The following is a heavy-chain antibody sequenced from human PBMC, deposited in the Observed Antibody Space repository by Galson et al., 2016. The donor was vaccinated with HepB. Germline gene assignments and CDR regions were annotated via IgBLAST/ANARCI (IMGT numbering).Heavy chain of an antibody. J-gene: IGHJ4*02. CDR2: ISTTGYST. Sequence: SLRLSCAASGFTFSAFAMSWVRQAPGKGLEWVSVISTTGYSTYYAASVKGRFTISRDNSKNTLYVQMNSLRAEDTAVYYCATISLVRGVEDFDHWGQGTLVTVSS. D-gene: IGHD3-10*01. CDR1: GFTFSAFA. V-gene: IGHV3-23*01. CDR3: ATISLVRGVEDFDH.